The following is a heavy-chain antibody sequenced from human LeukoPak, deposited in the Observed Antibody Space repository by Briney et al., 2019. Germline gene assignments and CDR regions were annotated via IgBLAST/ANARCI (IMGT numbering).Heavy chain of an antibody. D-gene: IGHD3-10*01. Sequence: VSVKVSCKVSGYTLTELSMHWVRQAPGKGLEWMGGFDPEGGETIYAQKFQGRVTMTEDTSTDTAYMELSSLRSEDTAVYYCATGVIITPSFDYWGQGTLVTVSS. CDR3: ATGVIITPSFDY. CDR1: GYTLTELS. J-gene: IGHJ4*02. CDR2: FDPEGGET. V-gene: IGHV1-24*01.